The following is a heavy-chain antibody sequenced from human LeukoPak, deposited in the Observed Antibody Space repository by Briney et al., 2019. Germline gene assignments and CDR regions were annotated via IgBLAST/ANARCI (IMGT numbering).Heavy chain of an antibody. D-gene: IGHD3-3*01. CDR2: ISSSGNTI. Sequence: LSLTCTVSGGSISSYYWSWTRQAPGKGLERISYISSSGNTIHYADSVKGRFTISRDDAKNSLYLQMNSLRAEDTAVYYCARAGYDFWSGVDSWGQGTLITVSS. J-gene: IGHJ4*02. V-gene: IGHV3-11*04. CDR1: GGSISSYY. CDR3: ARAGYDFWSGVDS.